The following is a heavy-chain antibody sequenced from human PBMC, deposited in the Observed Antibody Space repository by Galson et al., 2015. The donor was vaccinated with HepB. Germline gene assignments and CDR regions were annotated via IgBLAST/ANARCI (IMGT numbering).Heavy chain of an antibody. V-gene: IGHV3-74*01. D-gene: IGHD3-22*01. CDR2: INSDGSST. CDR3: ARVAFKEYYYDSSGYSGTDY. J-gene: IGHJ4*02. CDR1: GFTFSSYW. Sequence: SLRLSCAASGFTFSSYWMHWVRQAPGKGLVWVSRINSDGSSTSYADSVKGRFTISRDNARNTLYLQMNSLRAEDTAVYYCARVAFKEYYYDSSGYSGTDYWGQGTLVTVSS.